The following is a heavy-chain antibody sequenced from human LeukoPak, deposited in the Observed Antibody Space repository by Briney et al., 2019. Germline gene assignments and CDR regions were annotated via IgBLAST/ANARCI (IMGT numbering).Heavy chain of an antibody. CDR2: ISYDGSNK. CDR1: GFTFSSYG. D-gene: IGHD3-22*01. J-gene: IGHJ4*02. Sequence: GRSLRLSCAASGFTFSSYGMHWVRQAPGKGLEWVAVISYDGSNKYYADSVKGRFTISRDNSKNTLYLQMNSLRAEDTAVYYCAKGYDSSGYYPWYFDYWGQGTLVTVSS. CDR3: AKGYDSSGYYPWYFDY. V-gene: IGHV3-30*18.